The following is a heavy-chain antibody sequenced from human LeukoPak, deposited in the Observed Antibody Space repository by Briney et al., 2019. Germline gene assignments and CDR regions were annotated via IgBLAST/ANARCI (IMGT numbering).Heavy chain of an antibody. CDR1: GFSFSSYW. Sequence: GGSLRLSCAASGFSFSSYWMHWVRQAPGKGLVWVSRINSDGSGTTYADSVKGRFTISRDNAKNTLDLHMSNLRAEDTAVYYCAKGGTDHSDYWGQVTLVTVSS. J-gene: IGHJ4*02. V-gene: IGHV3-74*03. D-gene: IGHD3-16*01. CDR3: AKGGTDHSDY. CDR2: INSDGSGT.